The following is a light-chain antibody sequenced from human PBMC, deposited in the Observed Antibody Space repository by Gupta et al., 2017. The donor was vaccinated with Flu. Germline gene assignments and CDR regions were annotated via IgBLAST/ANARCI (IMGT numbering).Light chain of an antibody. Sequence: SALTQPASVSGSPGQSITISCTGTSSDVGGYNYVSWYQQHPGKAPKLMIYEVSNRPSGVSSRFSGSKSGNTASLTISGHQEEDAGDYYCTSYTSSIPYVFGTGTKVTVL. CDR2: EVS. CDR1: SSDVGGYNY. V-gene: IGLV2-14*01. CDR3: TSYTSSIPYV. J-gene: IGLJ1*01.